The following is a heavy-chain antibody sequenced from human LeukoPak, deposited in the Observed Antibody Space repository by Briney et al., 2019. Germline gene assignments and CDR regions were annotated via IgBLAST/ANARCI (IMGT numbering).Heavy chain of an antibody. CDR3: ARHAGYDYVWGSYPFDY. J-gene: IGHJ4*02. CDR1: GGSISSYY. Sequence: PSETLSLTCTVSGGSISSYYWSWIRQPPGKGLEWIGYIYYSGSTNYNPSLKSRVTISVDTSKNQFSLKLSSVTAADTAVYYCARHAGYDYVWGSYPFDYWGQGTLVTVSS. D-gene: IGHD3-16*02. V-gene: IGHV4-59*08. CDR2: IYYSGST.